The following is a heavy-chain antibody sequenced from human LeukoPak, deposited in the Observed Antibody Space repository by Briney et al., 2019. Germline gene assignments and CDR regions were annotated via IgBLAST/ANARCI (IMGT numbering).Heavy chain of an antibody. D-gene: IGHD3-10*01. J-gene: IGHJ5*02. CDR1: GFTFSSYA. Sequence: PGRSLRLSCAASGFTFSSYAMHWVRQAPGKGLEWVAVISYDGSNKYYADSVKGRFTISRDNSKNTLYLQMNSLRAEDTAVYYCARLVSTVGNWFDPWGKGTLVTVSS. V-gene: IGHV3-30*04. CDR3: ARLVSTVGNWFDP. CDR2: ISYDGSNK.